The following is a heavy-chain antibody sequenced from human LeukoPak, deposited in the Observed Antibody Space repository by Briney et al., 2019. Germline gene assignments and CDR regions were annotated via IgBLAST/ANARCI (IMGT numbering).Heavy chain of an antibody. CDR3: ARRMNSDYGDYANWFDP. CDR2: INHSGST. D-gene: IGHD4-17*01. J-gene: IGHJ5*02. CDR1: GGSMSSYY. Sequence: SETLSLTCSVSGGSMSSYYWSWIRQPPGKGLEWIGEINHSGSTNYNPSLKSRVTISVDTSKNQFSLKLSSVTAADTAVYYCARRMNSDYGDYANWFDPWGQGTLVTVSS. V-gene: IGHV4-34*01.